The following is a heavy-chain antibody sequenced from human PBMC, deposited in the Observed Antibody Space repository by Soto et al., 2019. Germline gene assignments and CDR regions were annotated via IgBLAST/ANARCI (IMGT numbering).Heavy chain of an antibody. CDR3: AGGPGVARNY. J-gene: IGHJ4*02. Sequence: QLQLQESGSGLVKPSQTLSLTCAVSGGSISSGGYSWSWIRQPPGKGLDWIGYIYHSGSTYYNPSLKSRVPISVDRSKSQFSLELSSVTAADTAVYYCAGGPGVARNYWGQGTLVTVSS. V-gene: IGHV4-30-2*01. D-gene: IGHD5-12*01. CDR1: GGSISSGGYS. CDR2: IYHSGST.